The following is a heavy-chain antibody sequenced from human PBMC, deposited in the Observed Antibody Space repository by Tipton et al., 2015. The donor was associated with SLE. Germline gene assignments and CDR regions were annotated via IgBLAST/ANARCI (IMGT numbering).Heavy chain of an antibody. Sequence: TLSLTCTVSGGSLSRYYWSWIRQPPGKGLEWIGEINHSGSTNYNPSLKSRVTMSVDTSKNQFSLRLISLTAADTAVYYCASWVRGQQLVLFDYWGQGTLVTVSS. V-gene: IGHV4-34*01. J-gene: IGHJ4*02. D-gene: IGHD6-13*01. CDR2: INHSGST. CDR3: ASWVRGQQLVLFDY. CDR1: GGSLSRYY.